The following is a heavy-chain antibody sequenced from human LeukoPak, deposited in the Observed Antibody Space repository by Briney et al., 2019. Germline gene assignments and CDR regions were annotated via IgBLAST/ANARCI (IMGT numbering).Heavy chain of an antibody. CDR1: GYTSSRYW. D-gene: IGHD1-26*01. CDR3: ARDARGSYYEGHFDY. CDR2: INTDGSGT. J-gene: IGHJ4*02. V-gene: IGHV3-74*01. Sequence: PGGALRDSCVPPGYTSSRYWKHWVRQAPGKGGVWVSLINTDGSGTNYADSVKGRFTISRDNAKNTLYLQVNSLRAEDTAVYYCARDARGSYYEGHFDYWRQGTLVTVSS.